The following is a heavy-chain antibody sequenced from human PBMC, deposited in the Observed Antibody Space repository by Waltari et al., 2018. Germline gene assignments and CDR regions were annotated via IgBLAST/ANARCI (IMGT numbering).Heavy chain of an antibody. CDR1: GVSFTYAG. CDR3: SADASELGQGELDY. Sequence: EVQLVESGGGFVKRGGYRSLACAAFGVSFTYAGMSWFRQAPGKGLEWICRIKRYTSGGTTDYAAPVKCRFTISKDDSKSTLFLEMSSLKTEDTAVYYCSADASELGQGELDYWGQGTLVTVSS. V-gene: IGHV3-15*01. CDR2: IKRYTSGGTT. D-gene: IGHD1-26*01. J-gene: IGHJ4*02.